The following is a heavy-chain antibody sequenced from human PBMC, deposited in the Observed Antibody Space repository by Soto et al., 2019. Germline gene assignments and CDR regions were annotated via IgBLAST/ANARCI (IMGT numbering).Heavy chain of an antibody. V-gene: IGHV1-2*04. CDR3: ARGPPNSSSWPPDY. CDR2: INPNGGGT. J-gene: IGHJ4*02. CDR1: GYTFTGYY. D-gene: IGHD6-13*01. Sequence: GASVKVSCTASGYTFTGYYMHWVRQAPGQGLEWMGWINPNGGGTNYAQKFQGWVTMTRDTSISTAYMELSRLSSDDTAVYYCARGPPNSSSWPPDYWGQGTLVTVSS.